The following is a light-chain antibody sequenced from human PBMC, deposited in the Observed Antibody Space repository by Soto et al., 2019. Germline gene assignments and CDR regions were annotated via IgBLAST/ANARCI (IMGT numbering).Light chain of an antibody. J-gene: IGLJ1*01. V-gene: IGLV2-14*03. CDR1: NSDVGGYNS. CDR3: CSYTSSSTYV. CDR2: DVS. Sequence: QSALTQPASVSGSPGQSIAISCTGTNSDVGGYNSVSWYQHLPGKAPKLMIYDVSYRPSGVSNRFSGSKSATTASLTISGLQAEDEADYYCCSYTSSSTYVFGTGTKVTVL.